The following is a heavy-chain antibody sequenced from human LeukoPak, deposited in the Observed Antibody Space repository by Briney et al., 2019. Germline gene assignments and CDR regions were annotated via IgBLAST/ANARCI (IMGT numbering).Heavy chain of an antibody. CDR3: ARRRYGSGNYYYPN. Sequence: GESLKISCKGSGYSFTNHYIGWVRLMPGKGLEWMGIIYPGDSDTRYSPSIQGQVTISADKSISTAHLQWSSLKASDTAMYYCARRRYGSGNYYYPNWGQGTLVTVSS. CDR2: IYPGDSDT. D-gene: IGHD3-10*01. CDR1: GYSFTNHY. J-gene: IGHJ4*02. V-gene: IGHV5-51*01.